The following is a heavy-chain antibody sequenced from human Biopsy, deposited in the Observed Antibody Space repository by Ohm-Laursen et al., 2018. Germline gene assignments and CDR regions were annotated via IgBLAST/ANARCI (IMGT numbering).Heavy chain of an antibody. Sequence: SVKVSCKASGGPSSNYALSWVRQAPGQGLEWVGRIVPILGHLNYAQRFQGRVSITADKSTTYVYMELSRLTSGDTAVYYCAADADGYYTEFDYWGPGTLVTVSP. CDR3: AADADGYYTEFDY. V-gene: IGHV1-69*04. J-gene: IGHJ4*02. CDR2: IVPILGHL. CDR1: GGPSSNYA. D-gene: IGHD3-3*01.